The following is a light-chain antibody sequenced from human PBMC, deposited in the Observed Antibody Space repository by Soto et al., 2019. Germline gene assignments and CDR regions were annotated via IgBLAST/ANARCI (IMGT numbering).Light chain of an antibody. V-gene: IGLV3-9*01. CDR1: NIGSKN. CDR3: QVWDSSTVV. Sequence: SYELTQPLSVSVALGQTARITCGGNNIGSKNVHWYQLHPGQAPVLVIYRDTNRPSGIPERFSGSNSGNTATLAISGAQVGDDADYYCQVWDSSTVVFGGGTKLTVL. J-gene: IGLJ3*02. CDR2: RDT.